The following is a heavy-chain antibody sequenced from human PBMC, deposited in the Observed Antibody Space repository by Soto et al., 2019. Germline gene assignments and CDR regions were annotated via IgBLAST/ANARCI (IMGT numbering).Heavy chain of an antibody. V-gene: IGHV4-4*02. CDR2: IYHSGST. CDR3: ASSYMVRGVANWFDP. J-gene: IGHJ5*02. Sequence: QVQLQESGPGLVKPSGTLSLTCAVSGGSIRSSNWWSWVRQPPGQGLERIGEIYHSGSTNYNPSLKRRVTISVDKSKNQFSLKLSAVTAADTVVYYCASSYMVRGVANWFDPWGQGTLVTVSS. CDR1: GGSIRSSNW. D-gene: IGHD3-10*01.